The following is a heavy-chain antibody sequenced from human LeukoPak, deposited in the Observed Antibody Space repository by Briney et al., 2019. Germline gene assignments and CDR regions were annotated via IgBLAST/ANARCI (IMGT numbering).Heavy chain of an antibody. V-gene: IGHV3-30*18. CDR2: ISYDGSNK. D-gene: IGHD3-9*01. CDR1: GFTFSSNG. J-gene: IGHJ3*02. Sequence: PGESLRLSCAASGFTFSSNGMHWVRQAPGKGLEWVAVISYDGSNKYYADSVKGRFTISRDNSKNTLYLQMYSLRAEDTAVYYCAKGLRYDILTGYYNPAAFDIWGQGTMVTVSS. CDR3: AKGLRYDILTGYYNPAAFDI.